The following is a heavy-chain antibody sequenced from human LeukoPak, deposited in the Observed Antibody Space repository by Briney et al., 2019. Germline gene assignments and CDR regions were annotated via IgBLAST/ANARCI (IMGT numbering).Heavy chain of an antibody. CDR1: GFTFSSYS. D-gene: IGHD6-25*01. J-gene: IGHJ5*02. CDR2: ISSSSTI. V-gene: IGHV3-48*04. Sequence: GGSLRLSCAASGFTFSSYSMNWVRQAPGKGLEWVSYISSSSTIYYADSVKGRFTISRDNAKNSLYLQMNSLRAEDTAAYYCARGERWFDPWGQGILVSVSS. CDR3: ARGERWFDP.